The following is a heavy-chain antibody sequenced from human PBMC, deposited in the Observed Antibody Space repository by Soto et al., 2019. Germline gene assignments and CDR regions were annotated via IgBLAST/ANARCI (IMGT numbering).Heavy chain of an antibody. Sequence: EVQLLESGGGLVQPGGSLRLSCAASGFTFSSYAMNWARQGPGKGLEWVSVISGSGGSTYYADSVKGRFTISRDNSKNTLYLQMNSLRAEDTAVYYCASRSSGWYFDYWGQGTLVTVSS. CDR3: ASRSSGWYFDY. CDR1: GFTFSSYA. D-gene: IGHD6-19*01. V-gene: IGHV3-23*01. J-gene: IGHJ4*02. CDR2: ISGSGGST.